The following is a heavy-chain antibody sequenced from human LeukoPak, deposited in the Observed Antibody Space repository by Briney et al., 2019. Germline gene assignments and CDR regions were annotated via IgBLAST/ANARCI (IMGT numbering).Heavy chain of an antibody. D-gene: IGHD1-1*01. V-gene: IGHV1-18*01. CDR2: ISAYNGNT. J-gene: IGHJ4*02. Sequence: ASVTVSCKASGYTFTSYGISWVRQAPGQGLEGMGWISAYNGNTNYAQRLQGRVTMTTDTSTSTAYMELRSLRSDDTAVYYCARDSKTTETLFDYWGQGTLVTVSS. CDR1: GYTFTSYG. CDR3: ARDSKTTETLFDY.